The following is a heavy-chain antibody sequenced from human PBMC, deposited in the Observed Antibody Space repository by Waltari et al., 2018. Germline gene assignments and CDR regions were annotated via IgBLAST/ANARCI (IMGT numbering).Heavy chain of an antibody. D-gene: IGHD6-25*01. Sequence: EMQLVESGGGLVQPGGSLRLSCTATGFTFNVFDMKWVRRAPGKGLEWISYISKSSSIIYYADSVKGRFTISRDNAKNSVYLQMNTLRAEDTAVYFCARDRVSGFGAMDVWGQGTTVTVSS. V-gene: IGHV3-48*01. CDR3: ARDRVSGFGAMDV. CDR1: GFTFNVFD. J-gene: IGHJ6*02. CDR2: ISKSSSII.